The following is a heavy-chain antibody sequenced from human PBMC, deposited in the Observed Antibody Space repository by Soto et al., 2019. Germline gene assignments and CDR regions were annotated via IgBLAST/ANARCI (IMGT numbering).Heavy chain of an antibody. Sequence: PSETLSLACAVQRDCSVSGYWWNWVCQSPGKGLEWIGEIHHSGSSKYNPSLKSRVTISVDKSNNHFSLMLNSVTAADTAVYYCATNSGKKWAYWGHGTLVTVS. CDR2: IHHSGSS. J-gene: IGHJ4*01. CDR1: RDCSVSGYW. V-gene: IGHV4-4*02. CDR3: ATNSGKKWAY. D-gene: IGHD1-26*01.